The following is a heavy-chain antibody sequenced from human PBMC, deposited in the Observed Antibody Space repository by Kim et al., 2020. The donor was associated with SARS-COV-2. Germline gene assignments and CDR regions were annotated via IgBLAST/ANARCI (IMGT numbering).Heavy chain of an antibody. J-gene: IGHJ6*02. CDR1: GFTFSSYA. V-gene: IGHV3-23*01. D-gene: IGHD3-3*01. CDR3: AKGHWYYDFWSGSPMHSYYYGMDV. CDR2: ISGSGGST. Sequence: GGSLRLSCAASGFTFSSYAMSWVRQAPGKRLEWVSAISGSGGSTYYADSVKGRFTISRDNSKNTLWLQMNSLRAEDTAVYYCAKGHWYYDFWSGSPMHSYYYGMDVWGQGTTVTVSS.